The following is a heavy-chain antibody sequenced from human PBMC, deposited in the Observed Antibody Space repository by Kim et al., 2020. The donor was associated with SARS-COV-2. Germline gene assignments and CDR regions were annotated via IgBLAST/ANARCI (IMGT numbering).Heavy chain of an antibody. V-gene: IGHV1-46*01. CDR1: GYTFTSYY. J-gene: IGHJ4*02. CDR2: INPSGGST. Sequence: ASVKVSCKASGYTFTSYYMHWVRQAPGQGLEWMGIINPSGGSTSYAQKFQGRVTMTRDTSTSTVYMELSSLRSEDTAVYYCARDPADPTPVVALAVAPKSGKYYFDYWGQGTLVTVSS. D-gene: IGHD6-19*01. CDR3: ARDPADPTPVVALAVAPKSGKYYFDY.